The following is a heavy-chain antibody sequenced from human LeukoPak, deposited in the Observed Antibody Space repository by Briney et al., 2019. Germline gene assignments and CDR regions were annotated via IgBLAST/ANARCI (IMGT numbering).Heavy chain of an antibody. CDR2: ISGSGGST. CDR1: GFTFSSYA. D-gene: IGHD3-22*01. J-gene: IGHJ5*02. Sequence: GGSLRLSCAASGFTFSSYAMSWIRQAPGKGLEWVSAISGSGGSTYYADSVKGRFTISRDNSKNTLYLQMNSLRAEDTAVYYCATTPVVTWTPWGKNWFDPWGQGTLVTVSS. V-gene: IGHV3-23*01. CDR3: ATTPVVTWTPWGKNWFDP.